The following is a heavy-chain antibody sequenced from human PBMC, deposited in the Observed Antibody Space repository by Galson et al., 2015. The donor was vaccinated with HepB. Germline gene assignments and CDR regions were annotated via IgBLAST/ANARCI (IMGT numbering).Heavy chain of an antibody. D-gene: IGHD4-11*01. V-gene: IGHV1-2*02. CDR1: GYTFTDYY. Sequence: SVKVSCKASGYTFTDYYIHWVRQAPGQGLEWMGWIKPNTGGTIYAQKFQGRVTMTRDTSISTAYMELSSLTFDDTAVYYCARMDDYIWINDMDVWGQGTTVIVSS. CDR3: ARMDDYIWINDMDV. CDR2: IKPNTGGT. J-gene: IGHJ6*02.